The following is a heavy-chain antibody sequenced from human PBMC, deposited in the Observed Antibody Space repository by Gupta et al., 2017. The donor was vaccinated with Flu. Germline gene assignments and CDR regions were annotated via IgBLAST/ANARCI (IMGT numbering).Heavy chain of an antibody. D-gene: IGHD3-10*01. V-gene: IGHV4-61*01. CDR2: IYYSGST. Sequence: QVQLQESGPGLVKPSEPLSLPCTVSGGTVSSGSYYWSWIRQPPGKGLEWIGYIYYSGSTNYNPSLKSRVTISGDTSKNQFSLKLSSVTAADTAVYYWATMDRIRNFDYWGQGTLVTVSS. CDR3: ATMDRIRNFDY. CDR1: GGTVSSGSYY. J-gene: IGHJ4*02.